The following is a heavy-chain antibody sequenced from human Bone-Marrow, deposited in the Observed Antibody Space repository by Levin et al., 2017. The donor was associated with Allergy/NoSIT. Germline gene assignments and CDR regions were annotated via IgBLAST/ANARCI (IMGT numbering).Heavy chain of an antibody. V-gene: IGHV1-69*13. Sequence: ASVKVSCKASGGTFSNYAITWVRQAPGQGLEWMGGIIPIFGTTKNAQKFQGRVTLTSDESTSTAYLELSSLRSEDTAVYYYSRDKGGHCSGGSCFCIRYGYIDVWGRGTLVTVSS. CDR2: IIPIFGTT. J-gene: IGHJ2*01. CDR1: GGTFSNYA. CDR3: SRDKGGHCSGGSCFCIRYGYIDV. D-gene: IGHD2-15*01.